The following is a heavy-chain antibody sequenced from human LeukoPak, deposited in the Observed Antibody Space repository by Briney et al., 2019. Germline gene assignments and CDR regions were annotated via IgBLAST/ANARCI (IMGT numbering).Heavy chain of an antibody. V-gene: IGHV4-59*10. J-gene: IGHJ6*03. D-gene: IGHD3-3*01. CDR1: GGSFSGYY. Sequence: PSETLSLTCAVYGGSFSGYYWSWIRQPAGKGLEWIGRIYTSGSTNYNPSLKSRVTMSVDTSKNQFSLKLSSVTAADTAVYYCARGYKSTHDYDFWSGYYPYYYYYYYMDVWGKGTTVTVSS. CDR3: ARGYKSTHDYDFWSGYYPYYYYYYYMDV. CDR2: IYTSGST.